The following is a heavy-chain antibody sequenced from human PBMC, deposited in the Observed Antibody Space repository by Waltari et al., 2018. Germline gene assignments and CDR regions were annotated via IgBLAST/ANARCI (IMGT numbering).Heavy chain of an antibody. Sequence: QVQLQQWGAGLLKPSETLSLTCAVYGGSFSGYYWRWIRQPPGKGLEWIGEINHSGSTNYNPSLKSRVTISVDTSKNQFSLKLSSVTAADTAVYYCARAEPVVAASIPGRYYFDYWGQGTLVTVSS. J-gene: IGHJ4*02. V-gene: IGHV4-34*01. CDR1: GGSFSGYY. CDR3: ARAEPVVAASIPGRYYFDY. CDR2: INHSGST. D-gene: IGHD2-15*01.